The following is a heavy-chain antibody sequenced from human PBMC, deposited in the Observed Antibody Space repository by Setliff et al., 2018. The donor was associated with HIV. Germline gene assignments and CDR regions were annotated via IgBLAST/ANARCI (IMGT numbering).Heavy chain of an antibody. CDR2: IYFTGDS. CDR3: ATYLSDNYLDGAFDI. Sequence: SETLSLTCTVTGGSISTNNFYWGWIRQPPGKGLQWIGSIYFTGDSYYDPSLKSRVATSVDTSNNQFSLILSPVTAADTAVYYCATYLSDNYLDGAFDIWGRGTMVTVSS. D-gene: IGHD3-3*01. V-gene: IGHV4-39*01. CDR1: GGSISTNNFY. J-gene: IGHJ3*02.